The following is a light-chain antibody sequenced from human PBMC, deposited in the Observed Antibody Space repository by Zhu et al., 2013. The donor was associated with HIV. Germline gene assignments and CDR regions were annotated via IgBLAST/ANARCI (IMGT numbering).Light chain of an antibody. V-gene: IGKV1-5*03. CDR3: QQYNTYWT. J-gene: IGKJ1*01. CDR2: KAS. CDR1: QSISNL. Sequence: DIHMTQSPSTLSASVGDRVIITCRASQSISNLLAWYQQKSGKAPRLLIYKASTLETGVPSRFSGSGSGTEFTLTISSLQPDDFATYYCQQYNTYWTFGQGTKVEIK.